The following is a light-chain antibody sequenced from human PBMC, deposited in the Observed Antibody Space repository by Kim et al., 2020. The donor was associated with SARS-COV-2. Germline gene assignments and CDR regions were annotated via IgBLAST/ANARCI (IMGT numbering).Light chain of an antibody. Sequence: SPGESATPSCRASHSVSSSYLAWYQQKPGQAPRLLIYGAYNRDTAIPARFTGSGSGTDFTLTISRLEPEDFAVYYCQQHGTSPWTFGQGTKVDIK. CDR1: HSVSSSY. V-gene: IGKV3-20*01. CDR3: QQHGTSPWT. CDR2: GAY. J-gene: IGKJ1*01.